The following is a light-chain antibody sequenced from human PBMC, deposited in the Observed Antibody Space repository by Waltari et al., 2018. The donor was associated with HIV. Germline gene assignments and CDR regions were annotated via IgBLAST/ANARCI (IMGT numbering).Light chain of an antibody. CDR3: GTWDSSLSGAL. V-gene: IGLV1-51*02. CDR1: SSDVAAYNL. CDR2: END. J-gene: IGLJ3*02. Sequence: QSALTQPASVSGSPGQSLTISCTGTSSDVAAYNLVSWYHQLPGTAPKLLIYENDKRPSGIPARFSGSKSDTSATLVITGLQTGDEADYYCGTWDSSLSGALFGGGTKVTVL.